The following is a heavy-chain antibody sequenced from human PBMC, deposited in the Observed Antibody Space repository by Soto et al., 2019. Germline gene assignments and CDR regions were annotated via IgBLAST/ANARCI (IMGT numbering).Heavy chain of an antibody. CDR1: VYIFTRSG. Sequence: ASVKGSCKASVYIFTRSGISWVRLAPGQGLEWMGWINVYNSNTNYAQKFQGRVTMTTDTSTSTAYMDLGSLRSDDTAVYFCARKLDGSGWYFFDSWGQGTLVTVSS. J-gene: IGHJ4*02. CDR2: INVYNSNT. D-gene: IGHD6-19*01. CDR3: ARKLDGSGWYFFDS. V-gene: IGHV1-18*01.